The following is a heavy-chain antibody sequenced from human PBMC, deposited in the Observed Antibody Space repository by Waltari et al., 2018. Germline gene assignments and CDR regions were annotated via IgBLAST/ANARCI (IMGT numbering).Heavy chain of an antibody. CDR3: TTDSGVVEMANRGDAFDI. J-gene: IGHJ3*02. V-gene: IGHV3-15*01. Sequence: EVQLVESGGGLVKPGGSLRLSCAASGFTFSNAWMSWVRQAPGKGLEWVGRIKSKPDGGTTDYAAPVKGRFTISRDDSKNTLYLQMNSLKTEDTAVYYCTTDSGVVEMANRGDAFDIWGQGTMVTVSS. CDR2: IKSKPDGGTT. D-gene: IGHD2-2*01. CDR1: GFTFSNAW.